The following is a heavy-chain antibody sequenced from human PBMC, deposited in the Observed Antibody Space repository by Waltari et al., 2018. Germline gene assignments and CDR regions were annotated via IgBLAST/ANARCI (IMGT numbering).Heavy chain of an antibody. CDR1: GFTFSTRC. D-gene: IGHD6-13*01. V-gene: IGHV3-30*02. CDR2: IRSDGSNI. Sequence: QVQLVESGGGVVQTGESLRLSCAASGFTFSTRCLPWVRQAPGKGLEWVAYIRSDGSNINYADSVKGRFTISRDNSKNTLYLQMNSLRAEDTAVYYCATYSASRGFNYWGQGTLVTVSS. CDR3: ATYSASRGFNY. J-gene: IGHJ4*02.